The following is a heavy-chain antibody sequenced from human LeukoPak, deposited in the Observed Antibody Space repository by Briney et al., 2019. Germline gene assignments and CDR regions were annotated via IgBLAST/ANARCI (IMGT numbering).Heavy chain of an antibody. J-gene: IGHJ3*02. CDR2: IYYSGST. D-gene: IGHD3-10*01. CDR3: ARDQLLPGGSGSYYDAFDI. V-gene: IGHV4-39*07. CDR1: GGSISSSSYY. Sequence: SETLSLTCTVSGGSISSSSYYWGWIRQPPGKGLEWIGSIYYSGSTYYNPSLKSRVTISVDTSKNQFSLQLNSVTPEDTAVYYCARDQLLPGGSGSYYDAFDIWGQGTMVTVSS.